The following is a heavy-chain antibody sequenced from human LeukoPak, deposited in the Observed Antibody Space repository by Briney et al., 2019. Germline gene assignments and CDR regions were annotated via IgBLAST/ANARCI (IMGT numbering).Heavy chain of an antibody. CDR2: IRYDGSNQ. Sequence: GGSLRLSCAASGFTFSRYGMHWVRQAPGKGLEWVAFIRYDGSNQYYADSVKGRFTISRDNSKNTLYLEMNILRLEDTAVYYCARAGSGSYRVSAFDIWGQGTTVTVSS. CDR3: ARAGSGSYRVSAFDI. V-gene: IGHV3-30*02. CDR1: GFTFSRYG. J-gene: IGHJ3*02. D-gene: IGHD1-26*01.